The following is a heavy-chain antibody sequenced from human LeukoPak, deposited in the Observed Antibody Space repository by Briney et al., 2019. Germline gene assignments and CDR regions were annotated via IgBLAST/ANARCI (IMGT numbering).Heavy chain of an antibody. D-gene: IGHD4-17*01. V-gene: IGHV4-31*03. CDR1: GGSISSGGYY. Sequence: SQTLSLTCTVSGGSISSGGYYWSWIRQHPGKGLEWIGYIYYSGSTYYNPSLKSRVTISVDTSKNQFSLKLSSVTAADTAVYYCASHASGDYYYYYMDVWGKGTTVTVSS. CDR3: ASHASGDYYYYYMDV. CDR2: IYYSGST. J-gene: IGHJ6*03.